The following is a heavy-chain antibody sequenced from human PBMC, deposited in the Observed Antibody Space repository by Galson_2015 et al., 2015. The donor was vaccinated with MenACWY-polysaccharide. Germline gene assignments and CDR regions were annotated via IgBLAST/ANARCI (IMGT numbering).Heavy chain of an antibody. D-gene: IGHD2-15*01. CDR2: IKSDVDGGTT. J-gene: IGHJ5*02. CDR3: IFTAAALKS. V-gene: IGHV3-15*01. CDR1: GFTFSNAW. Sequence: SLRLSCAASGFTFSNAWMTWVRQAPGKGPEWVGRIKSDVDGGTTEYAVFVKGRFTISRDDSKNTLYLEMNSLTIEDTAVFYCIFTAAALKSWGQGTLVTVSS.